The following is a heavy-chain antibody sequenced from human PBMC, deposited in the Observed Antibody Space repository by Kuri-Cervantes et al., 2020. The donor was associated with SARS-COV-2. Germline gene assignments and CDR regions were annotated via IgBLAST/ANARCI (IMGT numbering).Heavy chain of an antibody. CDR3: AREYIAARHNWFDP. CDR2: IYYSGST. D-gene: IGHD6-6*01. J-gene: IGHJ5*02. V-gene: IGHV4-59*12. CDR1: GGSISSYY. Sequence: ESLKISCTVSGGSISSYYWSWIRQPPGKGLEWIGYIYYSGSTNYNPSLKSRVTISVDTSKNQFSLKLSSVTAADTAVYYCAREYIAARHNWFDPWGQGTLVTVSS.